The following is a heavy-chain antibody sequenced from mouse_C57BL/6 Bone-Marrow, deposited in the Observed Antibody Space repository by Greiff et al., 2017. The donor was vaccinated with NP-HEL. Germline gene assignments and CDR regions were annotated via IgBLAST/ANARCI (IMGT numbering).Heavy chain of an antibody. CDR1: GYTFTSYW. CDR3: AREAMITCFDY. CDR2: IDPSDSYT. D-gene: IGHD2-4*01. J-gene: IGHJ2*01. V-gene: IGHV1-69*01. Sequence: QVQLQQPGAELVMPGASVKLSCKASGYTFTSYWMHWVKQRPGQGLEWIGEIDPSDSYTNYNQKFKGKSTLTVDKSSSTAYMQLSSLTSEDSAVYYCAREAMITCFDYWGQGTTLTVSS.